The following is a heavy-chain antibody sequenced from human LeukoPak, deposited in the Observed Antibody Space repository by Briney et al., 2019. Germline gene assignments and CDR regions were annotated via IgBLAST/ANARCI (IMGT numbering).Heavy chain of an antibody. Sequence: PGGSLKLSCAASAFTFSGSAMHWVRQASGKGLEWIGRIRSKADSYATAYAASVNGRFTISRDDSKNTAYLQMNSLKTEDTAVYYCARPSRSYGTDAFDIWGQGTMVTVSS. D-gene: IGHD1-14*01. CDR3: ARPSRSYGTDAFDI. CDR1: AFTFSGSA. CDR2: IRSKADSYAT. V-gene: IGHV3-73*01. J-gene: IGHJ3*02.